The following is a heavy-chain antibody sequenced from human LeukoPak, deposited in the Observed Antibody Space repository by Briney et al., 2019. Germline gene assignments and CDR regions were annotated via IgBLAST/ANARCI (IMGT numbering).Heavy chain of an antibody. CDR1: GFTFSNAW. D-gene: IGHD6-19*01. CDR2: IKSKTDGGTT. CDR3: TTDIAVAGTEDY. Sequence: NSGGSLRLSCAASGFTFSNAWMNWVRQAPGKGLEWVGRIKSKTDGGTTDYAAPVKGRFTISRDDSKNTLYLQMNSLKTEDTAVYYCTTDIAVAGTEDYWGQGTLVTVSS. V-gene: IGHV3-15*07. J-gene: IGHJ4*02.